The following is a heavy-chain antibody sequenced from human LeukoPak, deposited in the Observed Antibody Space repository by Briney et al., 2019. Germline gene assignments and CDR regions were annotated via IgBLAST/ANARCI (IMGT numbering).Heavy chain of an antibody. CDR1: VITLGNYW. V-gene: IGHV3-7*04. CDR2: IHPEGNEK. Sequence: PGGSLRLPCAASVITLGNYWMSWVRQAPGRGWEWVANIHPEGNEKYHVESVKGRFTISRDNAKNSLFLQMNGLRVEDTAVYYCARGDAFSGDHWGQGTLVTVSS. CDR3: ARGDAFSGDH. J-gene: IGHJ4*02.